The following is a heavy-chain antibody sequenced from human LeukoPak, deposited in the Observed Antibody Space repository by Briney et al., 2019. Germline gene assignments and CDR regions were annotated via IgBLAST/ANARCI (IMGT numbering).Heavy chain of an antibody. J-gene: IGHJ4*02. V-gene: IGHV4-34*01. Sequence: SETLSLTCAVYGGSFSGYYWSWIRQPPGKGLEWIGEINHSGSTNYNPSLKSRVTISVDTSKNQFSLKLSSVTAADTAVYYCARHNLTGAGYSYGYSFDYWGQGTLVTVSS. CDR3: ARHNLTGAGYSYGYSFDY. CDR1: GGSFSGYY. CDR2: INHSGST. D-gene: IGHD5-18*01.